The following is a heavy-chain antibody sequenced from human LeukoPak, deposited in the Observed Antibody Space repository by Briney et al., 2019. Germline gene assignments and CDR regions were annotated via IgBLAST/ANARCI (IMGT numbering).Heavy chain of an antibody. Sequence: GGSLRLSCAASGFAFSSYWMHWVRQAPGKGLVWVSRINSDGSTTTYADSVKGRFTISRDNAKNTLYLQVNSLRAEDTPIYYCARARGLVWFDYWGQGTLVTVSS. V-gene: IGHV3-74*01. CDR3: ARARGLVWFDY. CDR2: INSDGSTT. D-gene: IGHD6-19*01. CDR1: GFAFSSYW. J-gene: IGHJ4*02.